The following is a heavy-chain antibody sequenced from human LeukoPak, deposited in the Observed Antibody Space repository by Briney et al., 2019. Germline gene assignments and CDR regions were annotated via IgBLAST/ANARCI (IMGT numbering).Heavy chain of an antibody. CDR1: GGTFSSYA. V-gene: IGHV1-69*05. CDR2: IIPIFGTA. CDR3: ARDLPLDY. Sequence: GASVKVSCKASGGTFSSYANSWVRQAPGQGLEWMGGIIPIFGTANYAQKFQGRVTMTRDTSTSTVYMELSSLRSEDTAVYYCARDLPLDYWGQGTLVTVSS. J-gene: IGHJ4*02.